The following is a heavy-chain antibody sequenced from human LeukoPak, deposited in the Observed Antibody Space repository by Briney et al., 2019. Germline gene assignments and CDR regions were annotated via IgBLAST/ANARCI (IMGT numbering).Heavy chain of an antibody. CDR2: IYYSGST. V-gene: IGHV4-59*01. CDR1: GGSISSYY. D-gene: IGHD6-13*01. J-gene: IGHJ4*02. CDR3: ARGTPIAPSLDY. Sequence: SETLSLTCTVSGGSISSYYWSWIRQPPGKGLEWIGYIYYSGSTNYNPSLKSRVTISVDTSKNQFSLKLSSVTAADTAVYYCARGTPIAPSLDYWGQGTLVTVSS.